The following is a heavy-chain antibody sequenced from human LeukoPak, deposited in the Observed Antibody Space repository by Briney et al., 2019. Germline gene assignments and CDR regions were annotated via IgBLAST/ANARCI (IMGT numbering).Heavy chain of an antibody. J-gene: IGHJ1*01. V-gene: IGHV3-21*06. CDR3: AKGSSHFQH. Sequence: GGSLRLSCAASGFPFNTYTMNWVRQAPGQGLEWVSSISNDNNYIYYAESVKGRFTISRDYAKSSLFLQMNSLRVEDTAVYYCAKGSSHFQHWGQGTLVTVSS. CDR1: GFPFNTYT. D-gene: IGHD6-13*01. CDR2: ISNDNNYI.